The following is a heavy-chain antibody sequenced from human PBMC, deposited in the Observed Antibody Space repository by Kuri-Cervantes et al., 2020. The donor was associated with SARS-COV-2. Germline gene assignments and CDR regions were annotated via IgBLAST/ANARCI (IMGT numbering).Heavy chain of an antibody. D-gene: IGHD3/OR15-3a*01. J-gene: IGHJ4*02. CDR3: ARESLDWFYFDS. CDR2: ITSTSTYI. CDR1: GFTFSSYS. V-gene: IGHV3-21*01. Sequence: LSLTCAASGFTFSSYSMNWVRQAPGKGLEWVSSITSTSTYIYYADSVKGRFTISRDNAKNSLHLQMSSLRAEDTAVYYCARESLDWFYFDSWGQRALVTVSS.